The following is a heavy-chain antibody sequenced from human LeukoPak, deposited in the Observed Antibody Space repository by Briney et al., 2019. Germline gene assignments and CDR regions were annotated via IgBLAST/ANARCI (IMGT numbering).Heavy chain of an antibody. CDR1: GFTFSSYW. CDR3: ARDLSWSLSGYDY. J-gene: IGHJ4*02. Sequence: GGSLRLSCAASGFTFSSYWMTWVSQAPGKRLEWVANIKQDASEKFYVDSVKGRFTISRDNAKNSLYLQMNSLRAEDTAVYYCARDLSWSLSGYDYWGQGTLVTVSS. D-gene: IGHD3-3*01. CDR2: IKQDASEK. V-gene: IGHV3-7*01.